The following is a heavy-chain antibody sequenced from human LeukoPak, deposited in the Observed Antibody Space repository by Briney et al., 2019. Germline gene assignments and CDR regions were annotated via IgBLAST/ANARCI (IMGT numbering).Heavy chain of an antibody. Sequence: KTSVTLSLTCTVSGGSISSYYWSWIRQPPGKGLEWIGYIYYSGSTNYNPSLKSRVTISVDTSKNQFSLKLSSVTAADTAVYYCARERTAGTAFDIWGQGTMVTVSS. D-gene: IGHD6-13*01. CDR3: ARERTAGTAFDI. V-gene: IGHV4-59*01. CDR2: IYYSGST. CDR1: GGSISSYY. J-gene: IGHJ3*02.